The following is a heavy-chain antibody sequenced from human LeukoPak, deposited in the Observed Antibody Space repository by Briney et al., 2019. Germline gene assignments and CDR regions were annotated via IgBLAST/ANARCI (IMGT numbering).Heavy chain of an antibody. CDR1: GITFSNAW. CDR3: TTGDCRSTSCYTDYYYYYMDV. CDR2: IKRKSDGGTT. V-gene: IGHV3-15*01. J-gene: IGHJ6*03. D-gene: IGHD2-2*02. Sequence: GGSLRLSCAASGITFSNAWMTWVRQAPGKGLEWVGRIKRKSDGGTTDYAAPVNDRFTISRDDSENTLYLQMNSLKTEDTAVYYCTTGDCRSTSCYTDYYYYYMDVWGKGTTVTVSS.